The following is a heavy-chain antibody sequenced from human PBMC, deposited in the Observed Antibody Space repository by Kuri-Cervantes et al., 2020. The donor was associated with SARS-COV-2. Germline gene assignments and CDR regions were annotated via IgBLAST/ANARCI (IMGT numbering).Heavy chain of an antibody. CDR3: ARRGYYPDYYYGMDV. J-gene: IGHJ6*02. V-gene: IGHV3-30*04. Sequence: GESLKISCAASGFTFSSYAMHWVRQAPGKGLEWVAVISYDGSSRYYTDSVKGRFTISRDNAKNSLYLQMNSLRDEDTAVYYCARRGYYPDYYYGMDVWGQGTTVTVSS. CDR2: ISYDGSSR. D-gene: IGHD3-22*01. CDR1: GFTFSSYA.